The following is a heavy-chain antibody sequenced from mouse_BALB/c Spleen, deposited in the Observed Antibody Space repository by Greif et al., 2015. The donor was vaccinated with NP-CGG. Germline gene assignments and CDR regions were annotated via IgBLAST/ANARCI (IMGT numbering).Heavy chain of an antibody. J-gene: IGHJ4*01. CDR1: GFTFSSYT. V-gene: IGHV5-6-4*01. Sequence: EVQRVESGGGLVKPGGSLKLSCAASGFTFSSYTMSWVRQTPEKRLEWVATISSGGSYTYYPDSVKGRFTISRDNAKNTLYLQMSSLKSEDTAMYYCTREEYYGSKGAMDYWGQGTSVTVSS. CDR2: ISSGGSYT. CDR3: TREEYYGSKGAMDY. D-gene: IGHD1-1*01.